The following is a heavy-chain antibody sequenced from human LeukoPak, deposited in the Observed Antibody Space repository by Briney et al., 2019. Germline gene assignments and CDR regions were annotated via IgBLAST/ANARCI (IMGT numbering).Heavy chain of an antibody. CDR2: INPNSGGT. V-gene: IGHV1-2*02. CDR3: ARDLLSVAATPDY. CDR1: GYTFTGYY. J-gene: IGHJ4*02. D-gene: IGHD2-2*01. Sequence: ASVKVSCKASGYTFTGYYMHWVRQAPGQGLEWMGWINPNSGGTNYAQKFQGRATMARDTSISTAYMELSRLRSDDTAVYYCARDLLSVAATPDYWGQGTLVTVSS.